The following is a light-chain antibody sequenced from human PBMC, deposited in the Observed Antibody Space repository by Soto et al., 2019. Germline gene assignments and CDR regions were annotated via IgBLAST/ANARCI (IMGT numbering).Light chain of an antibody. J-gene: IGKJ1*01. CDR1: QTISSW. CDR3: QHYNSYSEA. V-gene: IGKV1-5*03. Sequence: DIQLTQFPASLSGSVGDRVTITCRASQTISSWLACYQQKPGQAPKLLIYKASTLKSGVPSRFSGSGSGTEFTLTISSLQPDDFATYYCQHYNSYSEAFGQGTKVDI. CDR2: KAS.